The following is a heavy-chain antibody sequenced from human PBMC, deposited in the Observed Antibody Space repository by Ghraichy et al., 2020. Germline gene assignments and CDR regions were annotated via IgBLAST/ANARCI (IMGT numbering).Heavy chain of an antibody. J-gene: IGHJ4*02. Sequence: GGSLRLSCADFGFTVSDNYMSWVRQAPGKGLEWVSVIYRAGYAYYADSVKGRFTISRDNSENTLSLQMNSLRVEDTAVYYCARGGTTRAFDYWGQGALVTVSS. CDR2: IYRAGYA. V-gene: IGHV3-53*01. CDR1: GFTVSDNY. CDR3: ARGGTTRAFDY. D-gene: IGHD1-14*01.